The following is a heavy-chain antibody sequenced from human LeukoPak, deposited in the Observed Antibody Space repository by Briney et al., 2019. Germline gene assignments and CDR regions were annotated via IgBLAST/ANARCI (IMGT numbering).Heavy chain of an antibody. Sequence: SETLSLTCAVYGGSFSGYYWSWIRQPPGKGLEWIGEINHSGSTNYNPSLKSRVTISVDTSKNQFSLKLSSVTAADTAVYYCARGAVADFDYWGQGTQVTVSS. V-gene: IGHV4-34*01. CDR3: ARGAVADFDY. J-gene: IGHJ4*02. CDR1: GGSFSGYY. CDR2: INHSGST. D-gene: IGHD6-19*01.